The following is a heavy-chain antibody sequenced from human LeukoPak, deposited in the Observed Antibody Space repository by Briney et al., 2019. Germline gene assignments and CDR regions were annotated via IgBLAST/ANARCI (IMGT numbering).Heavy chain of an antibody. CDR1: GFTFSSYA. V-gene: IGHV3-23*01. D-gene: IGHD1-26*01. CDR3: ASPVGATTVRAFDI. J-gene: IGHJ3*02. CDR2: ISGGGGST. Sequence: PGGSLRLSCAASGFTFSSYAMSWVRQAPGKGLEWVSGISGGGGSTYYADSVKGRFTISRDNSKNTLYLQMNSLKTEDTAVYYCASPVGATTVRAFDIWGQGTMVTVSS.